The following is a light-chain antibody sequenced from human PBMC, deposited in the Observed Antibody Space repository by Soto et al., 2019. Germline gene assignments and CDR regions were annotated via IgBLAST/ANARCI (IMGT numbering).Light chain of an antibody. CDR1: ESLVHSSGNTY. V-gene: IGKV2-30*02. CDR2: QVS. Sequence: DVVMTQSPLSLPVTLGQPASISCRSSESLVHSSGNTYLNWFLQRPGHSPRRLIYQVSNRDSGVPDRFSGSGSGVDFTLKISRVEADDVGVYYCMQGKYWPWTFGQGTRVEIK. J-gene: IGKJ1*01. CDR3: MQGKYWPWT.